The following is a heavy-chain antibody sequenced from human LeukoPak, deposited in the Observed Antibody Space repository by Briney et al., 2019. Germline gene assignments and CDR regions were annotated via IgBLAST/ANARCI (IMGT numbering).Heavy chain of an antibody. J-gene: IGHJ3*02. Sequence: ASVKVSCKASGYTFTGYYIHWVRQAPGKGLEWMGIINPSGGSTSYAQKFQGRVTMTRDMSTSTVYMELSSLRSEDTAVYYCARAVEMATTGAFDIWGQGTMVTVSS. V-gene: IGHV1-46*01. D-gene: IGHD5-24*01. CDR2: INPSGGST. CDR1: GYTFTGYY. CDR3: ARAVEMATTGAFDI.